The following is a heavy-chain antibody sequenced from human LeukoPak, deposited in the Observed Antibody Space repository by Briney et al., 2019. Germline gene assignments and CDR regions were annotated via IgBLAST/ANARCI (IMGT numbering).Heavy chain of an antibody. CDR2: IYTSGST. J-gene: IGHJ5*02. CDR1: GGSISSYY. V-gene: IGHV4-4*09. Sequence: PSETLSLTCTVSGGSISSYYWSWIRQPPGKGLEWIGYIYTSGSTNYNPSLKSRVTISVDTSKNQFSLKLSSVTAADTAVYYCARHYVVLRFLEWSPNWFDPWGQGTLVTVSS. D-gene: IGHD3-3*01. CDR3: ARHYVVLRFLEWSPNWFDP.